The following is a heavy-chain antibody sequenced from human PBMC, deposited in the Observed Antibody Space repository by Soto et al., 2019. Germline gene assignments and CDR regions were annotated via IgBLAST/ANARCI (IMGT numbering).Heavy chain of an antibody. Sequence: QVQLVESGGGLVKPGGSLRLSCAASGFTFSDYYMIWIRQAPGKGREWVSYISSSGSTIYYADSVTVRFTISRDNAKNSLYLQMNSLRAEDTAVYYWARDWGDWNGGNWFDPWGQGTLVTVSS. CDR1: GFTFSDYY. D-gene: IGHD1-1*01. J-gene: IGHJ5*02. CDR3: ARDWGDWNGGNWFDP. V-gene: IGHV3-11*01. CDR2: ISSSGSTI.